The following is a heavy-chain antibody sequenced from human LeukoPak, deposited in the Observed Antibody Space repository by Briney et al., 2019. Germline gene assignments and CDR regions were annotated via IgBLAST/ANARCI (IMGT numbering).Heavy chain of an antibody. D-gene: IGHD3-3*01. CDR1: GFTFSDYW. Sequence: GGSLRLSCAASGFTFSDYWMHWVRQVPGKGLVWVSRINSDGSSTTYADSVRGRFTISRDNAKNSLYLQMHSLRAEDTAVYYCAKAERYYDFWSGYYTGYYFDYWGQGTLVTVSS. CDR3: AKAERYYDFWSGYYTGYYFDY. V-gene: IGHV3-74*01. J-gene: IGHJ4*02. CDR2: INSDGSST.